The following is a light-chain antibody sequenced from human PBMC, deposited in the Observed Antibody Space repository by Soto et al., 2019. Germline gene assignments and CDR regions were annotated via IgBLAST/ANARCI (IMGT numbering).Light chain of an antibody. Sequence: ELVLTQSPGTLSLSAGERVTLSCRASQSVCSRCLAWYQQKPGQPPRLLIYAASSRATGIPDRFSGSGSGTDFTLTISRLQHEDFAVYYCQHYDTTPWTFGQGTKVGIK. CDR3: QHYDTTPWT. J-gene: IGKJ1*01. CDR1: QSVCSRC. CDR2: AAS. V-gene: IGKV3-20*01.